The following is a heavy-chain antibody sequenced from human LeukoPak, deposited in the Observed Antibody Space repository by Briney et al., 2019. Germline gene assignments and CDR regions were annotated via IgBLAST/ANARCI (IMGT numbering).Heavy chain of an antibody. CDR3: AKDRALYCSSTSCDDSYGMDV. Sequence: GGSLRLSCAASGFTFSSYGMHWVRQAPGKGLEWVAVISYDGSNKYYADSVKGRFTISRDNSKNTLYLQINSLRAEDTAVYYCAKDRALYCSSTSCDDSYGMDVWGKGTTVTVSS. J-gene: IGHJ6*04. V-gene: IGHV3-30*18. D-gene: IGHD2-2*01. CDR2: ISYDGSNK. CDR1: GFTFSSYG.